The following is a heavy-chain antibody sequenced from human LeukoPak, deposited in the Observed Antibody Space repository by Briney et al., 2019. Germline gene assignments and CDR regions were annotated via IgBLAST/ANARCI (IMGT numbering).Heavy chain of an antibody. J-gene: IGHJ4*02. V-gene: IGHV4-39*01. D-gene: IGHD5-24*01. CDR2: LYYSGTI. CDR1: GASIDGSSSYY. CDR3: ARQGRDGYNPYYYDY. Sequence: SETLSLTCSVSGASIDGSSSYYWAWIRQPPGKGLEWIGSLYYSGTIYYNPSLQSRVAISVDTSKKHFSLELRSVTAADTAVYYCARQGRDGYNPYYYDYWGQGILVTVSS.